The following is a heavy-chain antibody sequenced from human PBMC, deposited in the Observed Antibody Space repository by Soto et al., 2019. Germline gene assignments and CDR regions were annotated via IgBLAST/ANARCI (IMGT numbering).Heavy chain of an antibody. J-gene: IGHJ4*02. D-gene: IGHD2-2*01. CDR1: GYTFTSYA. CDR3: ARDNKLGVVPAASAGY. CDR2: INAGNGNT. Sequence: QVQLVQSEAEVKKPGASVKVSCKASGYTFTSYAMHWVRQAPGQRLEWMGWINAGNGNTKYSQKFQGRVTITRDTSASTAYMELSSLRSEDTAVYYCARDNKLGVVPAASAGYWGQGTLVTVSS. V-gene: IGHV1-3*01.